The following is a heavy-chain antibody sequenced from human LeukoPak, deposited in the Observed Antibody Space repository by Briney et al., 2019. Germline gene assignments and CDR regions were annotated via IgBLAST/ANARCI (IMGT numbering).Heavy chain of an antibody. CDR3: VKRAEDSSGYYLYYFDY. CDR1: GFPFNKYA. J-gene: IGHJ4*02. D-gene: IGHD3-22*01. Sequence: PGGSLRLSCAASGFPFNKYAMSWVRQAPGKGLEWVSSISAATGTTYYAGPVRGRSSISRDNSQNTLYLQMNSLRAEDTAVYYCVKRAEDSSGYYLYYFDYWGQGTLVTVSS. CDR2: ISAATGTT. V-gene: IGHV3-23*01.